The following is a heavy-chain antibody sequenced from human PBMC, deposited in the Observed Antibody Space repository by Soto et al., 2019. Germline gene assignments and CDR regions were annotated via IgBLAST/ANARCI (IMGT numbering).Heavy chain of an antibody. Sequence: QVQLVESGGGLVRPGGSLRLSCAASGFTFSDYYMSWIRQSPGKGLEWLALMSSSGTNVVYADSVKGRFTISRDNAKNSLLLQMDSLKAEDTAVYYCATSRVFDFWGLGTLVSVSS. CDR1: GFTFSDYY. CDR2: MSSSGTNV. V-gene: IGHV3-11*01. CDR3: ATSRVFDF. J-gene: IGHJ4*02.